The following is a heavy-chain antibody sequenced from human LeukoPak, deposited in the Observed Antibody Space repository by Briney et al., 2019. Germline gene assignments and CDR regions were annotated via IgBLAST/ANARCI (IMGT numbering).Heavy chain of an antibody. CDR1: GFTFSSYA. CDR3: AKFIRFLEWSTYFDY. J-gene: IGHJ4*02. CDR2: ISGSGGST. Sequence: GGSLRLSCAASGFTFSSYAMSWVRQAPGKGLEWVSAISGSGGSTYYADSVKGRFTISRDNSKNTLYLQMNSLRAEDTAVYYCAKFIRFLEWSTYFDYWGQGTLVTVSS. D-gene: IGHD3-3*01. V-gene: IGHV3-23*01.